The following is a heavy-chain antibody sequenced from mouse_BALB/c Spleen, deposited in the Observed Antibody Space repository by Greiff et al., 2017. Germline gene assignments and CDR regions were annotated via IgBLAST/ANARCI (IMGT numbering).Heavy chain of an antibody. Sequence: EVKLMESGGGLVQPKGSLKLSCAASGFTFNTYAMNWVRQAPGKGLEWVARIRSKSNNYATYYADSVKDRFTISRDDSQSMLYLQMNNLKTEDTAMYYCVREGANWSFDYWGQGTTLTVSS. D-gene: IGHD4-1*01. CDR3: VREGANWSFDY. V-gene: IGHV10-1*02. CDR2: IRSKSNNYAT. CDR1: GFTFNTYA. J-gene: IGHJ2*01.